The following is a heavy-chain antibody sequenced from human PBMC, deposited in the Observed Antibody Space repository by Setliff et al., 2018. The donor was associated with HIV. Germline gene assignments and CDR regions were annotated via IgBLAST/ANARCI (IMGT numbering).Heavy chain of an antibody. D-gene: IGHD1-26*01. CDR2: IYYRGST. CDR1: GGSISSSSYY. Sequence: PSETLSLTCTVSGGSISSSSYYWGWIRQPPGKGLEWIGSIYYRGSTYYNPSLKSRVTISVDTSKNQFSLKLSSVTAADTAVYYCARRPRIVGVRKNAFDIWGQGTMVTVSS. J-gene: IGHJ3*02. V-gene: IGHV4-39*01. CDR3: ARRPRIVGVRKNAFDI.